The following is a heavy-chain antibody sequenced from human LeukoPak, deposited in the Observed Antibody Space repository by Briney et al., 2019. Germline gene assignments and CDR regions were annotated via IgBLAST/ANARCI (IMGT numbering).Heavy chain of an antibody. CDR2: INPNSGGT. Sequence: ASVKVSCKASGYTFTGYYMHWVRQAPGQGLEWMGWINPNSGGTNYAQKLQGRVTMTTDTSTSTAYMELRSLRSDDTAVYYCASPLLYGMSAFGIWGQGTMVTVSS. D-gene: IGHD2-2*02. CDR3: ASPLLYGMSAFGI. V-gene: IGHV1-2*02. J-gene: IGHJ3*02. CDR1: GYTFTGYY.